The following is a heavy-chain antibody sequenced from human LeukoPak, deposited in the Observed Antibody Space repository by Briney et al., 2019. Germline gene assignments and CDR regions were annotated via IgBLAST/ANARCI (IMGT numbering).Heavy chain of an antibody. Sequence: ASVKVSCKVSGYTFIGYYIHWVRQAPGQGLEWMGWISAYNGNTNYAQKLQGRVTMTTDTSTSTAYMELRSLRSDDTAVYYCARGTRNSQRLTVVVDYWGQGTLVTVSS. CDR3: ARGTRNSQRLTVVVDY. J-gene: IGHJ4*02. CDR2: ISAYNGNT. D-gene: IGHD4-23*01. V-gene: IGHV1-18*04. CDR1: GYTFIGYY.